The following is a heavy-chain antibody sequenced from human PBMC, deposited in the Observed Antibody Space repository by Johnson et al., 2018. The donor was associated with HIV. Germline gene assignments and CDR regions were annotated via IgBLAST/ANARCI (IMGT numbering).Heavy chain of an antibody. V-gene: IGHV3-30*02. CDR3: AKALGWELSI. CDR1: GFTFSNYA. CDR2: IRYDGSNK. Sequence: QVQLVESGGGLVQPGGSVRLSCAASGFTFSNYAMHWVRQAPGKGLEWVAFIRYDGSNKYYADSVKGRFTISRDNSKNTLYLQMNSLRAEDTAVYYCAKALGWELSIWGQGTMVTVSS. J-gene: IGHJ3*02. D-gene: IGHD1-26*01.